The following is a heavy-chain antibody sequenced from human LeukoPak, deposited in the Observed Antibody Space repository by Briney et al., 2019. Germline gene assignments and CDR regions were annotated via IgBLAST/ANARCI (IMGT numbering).Heavy chain of an antibody. J-gene: IGHJ3*02. CDR3: ARAGPTGTNDAFDI. D-gene: IGHD1-1*01. CDR1: WVTVSRNY. CDR2: IYRGGST. V-gene: IGHV3-53*01. Sequence: PGGSLRLSCAASWVTVSRNYMTWVRQAPGKGLEWVSVIYRGGSTYYADSVKGRFTISRDNSKNTLYLQMNSLRAEDTAVYYCARAGPTGTNDAFDIWGQGTMVTVSS.